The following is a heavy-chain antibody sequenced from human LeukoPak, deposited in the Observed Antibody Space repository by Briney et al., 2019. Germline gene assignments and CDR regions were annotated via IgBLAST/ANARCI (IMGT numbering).Heavy chain of an antibody. CDR3: ARLKKGFTFDY. J-gene: IGHJ4*02. V-gene: IGHV4-61*02. CDR1: GGSISSGSYY. Sequence: SETLSLTCTVSGGSISSGSYYWSWIRQPAGKGLEWIGCIDTSGSTNYNPSLKSRVTISVDTSKNQFSLKLSSVTAADTAVYYCARLKKGFTFDYWGQGTLVTVSS. CDR2: IDTSGST.